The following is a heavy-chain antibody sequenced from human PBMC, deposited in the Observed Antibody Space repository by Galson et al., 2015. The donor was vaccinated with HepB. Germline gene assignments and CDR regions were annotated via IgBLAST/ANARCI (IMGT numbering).Heavy chain of an antibody. CDR3: ARDQGSGRPYYIDY. V-gene: IGHV1-46*01. CDR2: INPNAGST. CDR1: GYTFTNYY. J-gene: IGHJ4*02. D-gene: IGHD6-19*01. Sequence: SVKVSCKASGYTFTNYYMHWVRQAPGQGLEWMGIINPNAGSTGYAQKFQVRVTMTRDRATSTVYIELRSLSSEDTAVSYCARDQGSGRPYYIDYGGQGTLLTVSS.